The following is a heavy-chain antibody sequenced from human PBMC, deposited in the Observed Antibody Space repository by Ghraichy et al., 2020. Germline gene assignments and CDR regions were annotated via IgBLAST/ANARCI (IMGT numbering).Heavy chain of an antibody. D-gene: IGHD3-3*01. V-gene: IGHV1-69*02. CDR2: IIPILGIA. J-gene: IGHJ4*02. CDR1: GAPFSSYT. Sequence: SVKVSCKASGAPFSSYTISCVRQAPGQGLEWMGRIIPILGIANYAQKFQGRVTITADKSTSTAYMELSSLRSEDTAVYYCARGYYDFWSGHHIWGQGTLVNVSS. CDR3: ARGYYDFWSGHHI.